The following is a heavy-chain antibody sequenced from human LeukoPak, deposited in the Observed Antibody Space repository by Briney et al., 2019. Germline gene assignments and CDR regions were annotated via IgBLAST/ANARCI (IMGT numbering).Heavy chain of an antibody. Sequence: GGSLRLSCAASGFTFSSYWMHWVRQAPGKGLVWISRINSDGSSTSYADSVKGRFTISRDNAKNTLYLQMNSLRAEDTAVYYCARDYGGNSGEVRYDYWGQGTLVTVSS. V-gene: IGHV3-74*01. CDR1: GFTFSSYW. J-gene: IGHJ4*02. CDR3: ARDYGGNSGEVRYDY. D-gene: IGHD4-23*01. CDR2: INSDGSST.